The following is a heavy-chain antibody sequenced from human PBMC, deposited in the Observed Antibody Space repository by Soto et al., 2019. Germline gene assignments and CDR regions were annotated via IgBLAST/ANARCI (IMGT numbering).Heavy chain of an antibody. CDR2: ISAYNGNT. CDR3: ARDSPLYCGGDCRDY. CDR1: GYTFTSYG. D-gene: IGHD2-21*02. Sequence: ASVKVSCKASGYTFTSYGISWVRQAPGQGLEWMGWISAYNGNTNYAQKLQGRVTMTTDTSTSTAYMELRSLRSDDTAVYYCARDSPLYCGGDCRDYWGQGTLVTVSS. V-gene: IGHV1-18*04. J-gene: IGHJ4*02.